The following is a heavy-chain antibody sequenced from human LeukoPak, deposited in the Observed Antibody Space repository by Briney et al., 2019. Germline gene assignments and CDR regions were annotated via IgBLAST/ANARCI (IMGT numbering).Heavy chain of an antibody. Sequence: GASVKVSCKASGYTFTSYDTNWVRQATGQGLEWMGWMNPNSGNTGYAQKFQGRVTMTRDTSTSTVYMELSSLRSEDTAVYYCARGGTMAPYYFDYWGQGTLVTVSS. D-gene: IGHD3-10*01. CDR3: ARGGTMAPYYFDY. CDR1: GYTFTSYD. CDR2: MNPNSGNT. V-gene: IGHV1-8*02. J-gene: IGHJ4*02.